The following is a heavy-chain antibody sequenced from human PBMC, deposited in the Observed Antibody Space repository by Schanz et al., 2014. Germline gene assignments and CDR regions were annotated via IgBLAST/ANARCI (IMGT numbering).Heavy chain of an antibody. CDR3: AREDYDFWS. D-gene: IGHD3-3*01. J-gene: IGHJ4*02. Sequence: QVQLVESGGGVVQPGRSLRLSCAASGFTFSYYTLHWVRQAPGKGLEWVALISFDGSNKYYADSVKGRFTISRDNSKNTLYLQMNSLTYEDTAVYYCAREDYDFWSWGQGTLVTVSS. CDR2: ISFDGSNK. CDR1: GFTFSYYT. V-gene: IGHV3-30*14.